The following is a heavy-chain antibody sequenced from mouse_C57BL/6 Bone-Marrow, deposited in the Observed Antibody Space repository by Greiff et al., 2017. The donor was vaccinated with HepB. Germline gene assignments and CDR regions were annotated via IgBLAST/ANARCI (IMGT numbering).Heavy chain of an antibody. CDR2: INPRTGGT. V-gene: IGHV1-42*01. CDR3: ARYDYDWFAY. J-gene: IGHJ3*01. Sequence: EVQGVESGPVLVKPGASVKISCKASGYSFTGYYMHWVKQSPEQSLEWIGEINPRTGGTTYNQKFKGKATLTVDKSSSTAYMQLKSLTSEDSAVYYCARYDYDWFAYWGQGTLVTVSA. D-gene: IGHD2-4*01. CDR1: GYSFTGYY.